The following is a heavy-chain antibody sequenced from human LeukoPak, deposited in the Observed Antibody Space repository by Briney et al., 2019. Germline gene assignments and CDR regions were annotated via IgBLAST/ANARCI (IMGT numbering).Heavy chain of an antibody. J-gene: IGHJ4*02. Sequence: GGSLRLSCAASGFTFSSYGMHWVRQAPGKGLEWVAVIWYDGSNKYYADSVKGRFTISRDNSKNTLYLQMNSLRAEDTAVYYCARVIEDYGDYAIDYWGQGTLVTVSS. CDR3: ARVIEDYGDYAIDY. V-gene: IGHV3-33*01. CDR1: GFTFSSYG. CDR2: IWYDGSNK. D-gene: IGHD4-17*01.